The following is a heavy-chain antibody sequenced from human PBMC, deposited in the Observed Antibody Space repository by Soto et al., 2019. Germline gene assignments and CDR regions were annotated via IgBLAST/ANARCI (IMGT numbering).Heavy chain of an antibody. CDR1: GLSVSNYW. D-gene: IGHD3-10*01. CDR3: ARGCRGGGHYYFDY. Sequence: EVQLMESGGGLVQPGGSLRLSCAASGLSVSNYWMHWVRQTPGKGLVWVSRINSDDTSSSYAASVKGRFTISRDNAKKNLYLQMNSLRAEDTAVYYSARGCRGGGHYYFDYWCQGTLGTVSS. V-gene: IGHV3-74*01. J-gene: IGHJ4*02. CDR2: INSDDTSS.